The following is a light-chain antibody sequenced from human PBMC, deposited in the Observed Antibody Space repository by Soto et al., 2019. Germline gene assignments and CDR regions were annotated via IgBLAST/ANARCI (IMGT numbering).Light chain of an antibody. J-gene: IGLJ1*01. V-gene: IGLV2-14*01. Sequence: QSALTQPASVSGSPGQSITISCTGSSSDVGGSKYVSWYQQYPDKAPKLMIYEVSNRPSGVSNRFSGSKSGNTASLTISGLQAEYEVDYYSSSYRSSGTLVFFGSGTKLTVL. CDR1: SSDVGGSKY. CDR2: EVS. CDR3: SSYRSSGTLVF.